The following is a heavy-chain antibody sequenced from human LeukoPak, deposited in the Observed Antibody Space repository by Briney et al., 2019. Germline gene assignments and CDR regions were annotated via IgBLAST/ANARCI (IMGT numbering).Heavy chain of an antibody. CDR3: AREVDVPSTSDAFDI. CDR1: GVSISSADY. CDR2: IHHSGRT. Sequence: SQTLSLTCTVSGVSISSADYWSWIRQPPRKGLEWVGYIHHSGRTHYNPSLKSRATLSLDTSKNQFSLKLTSVTAADTAVYYCAREVDVPSTSDAFDIWGQGTVVTVSS. V-gene: IGHV4-31*03. D-gene: IGHD2-15*01. J-gene: IGHJ3*02.